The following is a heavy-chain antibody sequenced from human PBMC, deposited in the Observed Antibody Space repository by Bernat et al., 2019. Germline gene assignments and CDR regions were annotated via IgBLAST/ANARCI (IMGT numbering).Heavy chain of an antibody. CDR2: IYSGGST. CDR3: ARGSNTHSSGYYPTVDY. CDR1: GFTVSSNY. J-gene: IGHJ4*02. Sequence: EVQLVESGGGLVQPGGSLRLSCAASGFTVSSNYMSWVRQAPGKGLEWVSVIYSGGSTYYADSVKGRFTSSRDNSKNTLYLQMNSLRAEDTAVYYCARGSNTHSSGYYPTVDYWGQGTLVTVSS. D-gene: IGHD3-22*01. V-gene: IGHV3-66*01.